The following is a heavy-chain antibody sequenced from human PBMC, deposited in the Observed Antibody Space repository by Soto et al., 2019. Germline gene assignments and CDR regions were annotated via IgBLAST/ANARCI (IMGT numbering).Heavy chain of an antibody. V-gene: IGHV4-34*01. J-gene: IGHJ3*02. CDR1: GGSFSGYY. CDR3: ARGGVYYDFWSGYKTSLGAFDI. D-gene: IGHD3-3*01. CDR2: INHSGST. Sequence: SETLSLTCAVYGGSFSGYYWSWIRQPPGKGLEWIGEINHSGSTNYNPSLKSRVTISVDTSKNQFSLKLSSVTAADTAVYYCARGGVYYDFWSGYKTSLGAFDIWGQGTMVTVSS.